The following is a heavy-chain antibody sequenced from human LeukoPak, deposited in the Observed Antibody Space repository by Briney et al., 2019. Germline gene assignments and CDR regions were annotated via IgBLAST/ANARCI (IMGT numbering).Heavy chain of an antibody. Sequence: PGGSLRLSCAAAGFTFSSYSMNWVRQAPGKGLEWVSVINSGGGDTYYAGSVKGRFTISRDNSKSTLYLQMNSLRADDTALYYCAKDPWGIGPAFEIWGQGTMVTVSS. CDR1: GFTFSSYS. CDR3: AKDPWGIGPAFEI. D-gene: IGHD3-16*01. J-gene: IGHJ3*02. V-gene: IGHV3-23*01. CDR2: INSGGGDT.